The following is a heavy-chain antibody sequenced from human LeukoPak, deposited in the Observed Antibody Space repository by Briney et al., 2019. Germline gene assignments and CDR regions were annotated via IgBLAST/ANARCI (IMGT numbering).Heavy chain of an antibody. CDR2: IIPIFGTA. J-gene: IGHJ4*02. V-gene: IGHV1-69*05. D-gene: IGHD2-15*01. CDR3: ARAPGRAAPYYFDY. Sequence: ASVKVSCKASGGTFSSYAISWVRQAPGQGLEWMGGIIPIFGTANYAQKFQGRVTITTDESTSTAYMGLSSLRSEDTAVYYCARAPGRAAPYYFDYWGQGTLVTVSS. CDR1: GGTFSSYA.